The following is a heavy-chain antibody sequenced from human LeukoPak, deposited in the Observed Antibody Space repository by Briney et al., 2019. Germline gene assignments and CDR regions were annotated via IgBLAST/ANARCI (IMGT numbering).Heavy chain of an antibody. CDR3: ARILLGLIDYYAMDV. Sequence: PSETLSLTCAVYGGSFSGYYWSWIRQPPGKGLEWIGEINHSGSTNYNPSLKSRVIISIDTSKNQFSLKLSSVTAADTAVYYCARILLGLIDYYAMDVWGQGTTVTVSS. V-gene: IGHV4-34*01. J-gene: IGHJ6*02. D-gene: IGHD2/OR15-2a*01. CDR2: INHSGST. CDR1: GGSFSGYY.